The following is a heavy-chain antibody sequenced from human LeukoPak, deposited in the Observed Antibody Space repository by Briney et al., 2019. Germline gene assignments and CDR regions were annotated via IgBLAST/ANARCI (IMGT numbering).Heavy chain of an antibody. J-gene: IGHJ4*02. D-gene: IGHD5-24*01. CDR3: ARDLPGWLQYPGGFDY. Sequence: GGSLRLSCAVSGLTFSNAWMSWVRQAPGTGLEWVGRIKSKTNGETTDYAAPVKGRFTISRDDSKNTLYLQMNSLRAEDTAVYYCARDLPGWLQYPGGFDYWGQGTLVTVSS. V-gene: IGHV3-15*01. CDR2: IKSKTNGETT. CDR1: GLTFSNAW.